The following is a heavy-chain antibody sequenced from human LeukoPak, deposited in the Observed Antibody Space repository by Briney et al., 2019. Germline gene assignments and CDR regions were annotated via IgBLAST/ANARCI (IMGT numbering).Heavy chain of an antibody. D-gene: IGHD5-24*01. CDR1: GYTLTDYY. Sequence: ASVNLSCKASGYTLTDYYIHWVRPAHGQYLGWMGFVITHSGGKTYEQRFQGRVTMTSDMSIGTFYMELSSLRSDDTAVYYCARDFGEMPNYWGQGTLVTVSS. CDR2: VITHSGGK. V-gene: IGHV1-2*02. J-gene: IGHJ4*02. CDR3: ARDFGEMPNY.